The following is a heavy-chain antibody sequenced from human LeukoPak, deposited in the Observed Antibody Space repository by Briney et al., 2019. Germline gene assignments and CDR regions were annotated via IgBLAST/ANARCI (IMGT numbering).Heavy chain of an antibody. CDR1: GFTFSSYW. CDR2: IKYDGSEK. D-gene: IGHD5-24*01. Sequence: GGSLRLSCVASGFTFSSYWMSWVRQAPGKGLEWVANIKYDGSEKYYVDSVEGRFTISRDNAKNSLYLQMNSLRAEDTAVYYCTRDERWGQGTMVTVSS. J-gene: IGHJ3*01. CDR3: TRDER. V-gene: IGHV3-7*01.